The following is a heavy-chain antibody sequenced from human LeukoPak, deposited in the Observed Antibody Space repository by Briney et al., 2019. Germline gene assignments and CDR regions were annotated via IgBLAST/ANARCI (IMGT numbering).Heavy chain of an antibody. CDR2: IYPGDSDT. Sequence: GESLKISCKGSGYSFTSYWIGWVRQMPGKGLEWMGIIYPGDSDTRYSPSFQGQVTISADKSISTAYLQWSSLKASDTAMYYCARQYYYDSSGYFTDYDAFDIRGQGTMVTVSS. V-gene: IGHV5-51*01. J-gene: IGHJ3*02. CDR1: GYSFTSYW. CDR3: ARQYYYDSSGYFTDYDAFDI. D-gene: IGHD3-22*01.